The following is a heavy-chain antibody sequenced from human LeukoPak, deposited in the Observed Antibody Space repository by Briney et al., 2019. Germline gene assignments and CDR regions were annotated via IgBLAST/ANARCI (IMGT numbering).Heavy chain of an antibody. CDR2: IYYSGST. D-gene: IGHD1-1*01. CDR3: ARDSERYYFDY. V-gene: IGHV4-59*01. CDR1: GGSISSYY. Sequence: PSETLSLTCTVSGGSISSYYWSWIRQPPGKGLEWIGYIYYSGSTNYNPSLKSRVTISVDTSKNQFSLKLSSVTAADTAVYYCARDSERYYFDYWGQGTLVTVSS. J-gene: IGHJ4*02.